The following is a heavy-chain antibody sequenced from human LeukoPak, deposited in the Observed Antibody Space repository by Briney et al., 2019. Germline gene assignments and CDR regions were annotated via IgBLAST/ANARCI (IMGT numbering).Heavy chain of an antibody. V-gene: IGHV1-18*01. D-gene: IGHD2-2*01. CDR1: GYTFTSYG. CDR3: ARTPYHWYFDL. J-gene: IGHJ2*01. CDR2: ISAYNGNT. Sequence: ASVKVSCKASGYTFTSYGISWVRQAPGQGLEWMGWISAYNGNTNYAQKLQGRVTMTTDTSTSTAHMELRSLRSDDTAVYYCARTPYHWYFDLWGRGTLVTVSS.